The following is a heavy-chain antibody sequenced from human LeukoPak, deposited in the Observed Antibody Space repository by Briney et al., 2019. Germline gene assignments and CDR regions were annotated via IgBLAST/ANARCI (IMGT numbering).Heavy chain of an antibody. CDR3: VKGTSTSWSLDY. J-gene: IGHJ4*02. V-gene: IGHV3-30*02. Sequence: DSVKGRFTVSRDNSKNTLNLQMNNLRPEDTAVYYCVKGTSTSWSLDYWGQGTLVIVSS. D-gene: IGHD6-13*01.